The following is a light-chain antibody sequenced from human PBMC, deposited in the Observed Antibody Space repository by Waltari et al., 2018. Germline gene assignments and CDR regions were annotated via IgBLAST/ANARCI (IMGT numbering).Light chain of an antibody. CDR1: QRVLNSSNNKNH. J-gene: IGKJ2*01. V-gene: IGKV4-1*01. CDR2: WAS. CDR3: QQYYSTPYT. Sequence: DIVMTQSPDSLAVSLGERATINCKSSQRVLNSSNNKNHLAWYQQKPGQPPKLLIYWASTRESGVPDRFSGSGSGTDFTLTISSLQAEDVAVYYCQQYYSTPYTFGQGTKLEIK.